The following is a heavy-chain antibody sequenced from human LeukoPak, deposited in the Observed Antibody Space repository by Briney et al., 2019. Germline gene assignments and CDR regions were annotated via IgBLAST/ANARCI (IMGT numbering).Heavy chain of an antibody. CDR2: IYYSGST. J-gene: IGHJ4*02. D-gene: IGHD2-15*01. Sequence: SETLSLTCTVSGGSISSYYWSWIRQPPGKGLEWIGYIYYSGSTNYNPSLKSRVTISVDTSRSQFSLKLSSVTAADTAVYYCARGTVVPASFDYWGQGTLVTVSS. V-gene: IGHV4-59*01. CDR3: ARGTVVPASFDY. CDR1: GGSISSYY.